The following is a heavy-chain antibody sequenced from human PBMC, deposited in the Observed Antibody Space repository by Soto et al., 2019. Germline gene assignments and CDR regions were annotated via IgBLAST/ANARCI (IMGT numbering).Heavy chain of an antibody. D-gene: IGHD6-25*01. V-gene: IGHV4-4*07. Sequence: QVQLQESGPGLVKPSETLSLTCTVSGGSMSSYYWSYIRQPAGKGLEWIGRIDMSGITDYNPSLKSRVTMSVDTSKNQFSLKLSSVTAADTAVYYCARTAAKIPTPLDYWGQGTLVTVSS. CDR3: ARTAAKIPTPLDY. CDR1: GGSMSSYY. J-gene: IGHJ4*02. CDR2: IDMSGIT.